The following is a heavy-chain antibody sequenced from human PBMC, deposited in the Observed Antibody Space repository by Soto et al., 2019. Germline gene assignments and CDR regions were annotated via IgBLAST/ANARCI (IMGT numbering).Heavy chain of an antibody. Sequence: GGSLRLSCAASGFTFSTYWMSWVRQAPGKGLEWVANINQDGSEKYFVDSVKGRFTISRDNAKNSLYLQMNSLRAEDTAVYYCARDRYYDFWTTFDYWGQGTLVTVSS. D-gene: IGHD3-3*01. J-gene: IGHJ4*02. CDR3: ARDRYYDFWTTFDY. V-gene: IGHV3-7*01. CDR1: GFTFSTYW. CDR2: INQDGSEK.